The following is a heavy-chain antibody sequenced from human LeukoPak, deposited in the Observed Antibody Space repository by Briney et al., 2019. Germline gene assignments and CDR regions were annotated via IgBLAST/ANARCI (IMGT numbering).Heavy chain of an antibody. CDR1: GVSISSSSYY. J-gene: IGHJ6*03. CDR2: IYYSGST. V-gene: IGHV4-39*07. Sequence: PSETLSLTCTVSGVSISSSSYYWGWIRQPPGKGLEWIGSIYYSGSTYYNPSLKSRVTISVDTSKNQFSLKLSSVTAADMAVYYCARVIAAAGYYYYYMDVWGKGTTVTVSS. D-gene: IGHD6-13*01. CDR3: ARVIAAAGYYYYYMDV.